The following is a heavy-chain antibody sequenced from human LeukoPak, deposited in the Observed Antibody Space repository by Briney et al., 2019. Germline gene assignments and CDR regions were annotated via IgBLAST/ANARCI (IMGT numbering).Heavy chain of an antibody. Sequence: ASVKVSCKASGYTFTGYYMHWVRQAPGQGLEWMGWINPNSGGTNYAQKFQGRVTMTRDTSISTAYMELSSLRSEDTAVYYCARDRGDSSGWVLDAFDIWGQGTMVTVSS. CDR1: GYTFTGYY. CDR3: ARDRGDSSGWVLDAFDI. J-gene: IGHJ3*02. V-gene: IGHV1-2*02. D-gene: IGHD6-19*01. CDR2: INPNSGGT.